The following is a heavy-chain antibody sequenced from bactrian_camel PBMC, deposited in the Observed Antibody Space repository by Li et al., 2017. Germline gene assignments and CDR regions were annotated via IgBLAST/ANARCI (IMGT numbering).Heavy chain of an antibody. J-gene: IGHJ4*01. V-gene: IGHV3S5*01. CDR3: AAGYGLSTSPH. D-gene: IGHD5*01. CDR2: IDIRGVGT. CDR1: GFTFSTYY. Sequence: HVQLVESGGGLVQPGGSLRLSCAASGFTFSTYYMMWVRQAPGKGLEWVSSIDIRGVGTYYADSVKGRFTISEDNAANTLYLQMNSLKPEDTAVYYCAAGYGLSTSPHWGQGTQVTVS.